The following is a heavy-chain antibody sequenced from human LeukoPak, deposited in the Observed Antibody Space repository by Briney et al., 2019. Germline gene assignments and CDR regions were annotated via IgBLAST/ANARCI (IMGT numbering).Heavy chain of an antibody. CDR2: RGGSIGST. D-gene: IGHD2-2*01. J-gene: IGHJ4*02. CDR3: VKDFVVVPGLVNYFDY. Sequence: GGSLRLCCAASGDTFSSYAMSWVRQGPGTGLEWVSARGGSIGSTFYTDSVKGRFTISRDNSKNTLSLQMNSLRVEDTAVYYCVKDFVVVPGLVNYFDYWGQGTLVTVSS. V-gene: IGHV3-23*01. CDR1: GDTFSSYA.